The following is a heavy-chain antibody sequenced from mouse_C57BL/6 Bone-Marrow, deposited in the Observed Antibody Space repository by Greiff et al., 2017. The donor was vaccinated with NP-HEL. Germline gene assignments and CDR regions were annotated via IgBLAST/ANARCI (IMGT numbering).Heavy chain of an antibody. D-gene: IGHD1-1*01. V-gene: IGHV1-18*01. CDR2: INPNNGGT. CDR1: GYTFTDYN. Sequence: EVKLQESGPELVKPGASVKIPCKASGYTFTDYNMDWVKQSHGKSLEWIGDINPNNGGTIYNQKFKGKATLTVDKSSSTAYMELRSLTSEDTAVYYCARSATTVVDFDYWGQGTTLTVSS. J-gene: IGHJ2*01. CDR3: ARSATTVVDFDY.